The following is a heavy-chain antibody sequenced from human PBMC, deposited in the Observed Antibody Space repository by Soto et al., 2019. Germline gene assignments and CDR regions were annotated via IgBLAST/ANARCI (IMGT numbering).Heavy chain of an antibody. V-gene: IGHV3-23*01. CDR3: TKPYAKHTVVRPSDY. D-gene: IGHD2-8*01. CDR1: GFSFNSYA. CDR2: IRGSGGST. J-gene: IGHJ4*02. Sequence: GGSLRLCCAASGFSFNSYAMSWVRQAPGKGLEWVSAIRGSGGSTYYADSVKGRFTISRDNSKNSLYLQMNSLRAEDTAVSYCTKPYAKHTVVRPSDYWGQAPLVTVSS.